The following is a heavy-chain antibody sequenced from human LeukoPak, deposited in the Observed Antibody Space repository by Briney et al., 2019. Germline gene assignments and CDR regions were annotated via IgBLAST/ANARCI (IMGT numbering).Heavy chain of an antibody. J-gene: IGHJ4*02. V-gene: IGHV1-46*01. D-gene: IGHD3-3*01. CDR1: GYTFTSYY. CDR2: INPSGGST. Sequence: ASVKVSCKSSGYTFTSYYMHWVRQAPGQGLEWMGIINPSGGSTSYAQKFQGRVTMTRGTSTSTVYMELSSLRSEDTAVYYCARVGVDYDLCYWGQGTLVTVSS. CDR3: ARVGVDYDLCY.